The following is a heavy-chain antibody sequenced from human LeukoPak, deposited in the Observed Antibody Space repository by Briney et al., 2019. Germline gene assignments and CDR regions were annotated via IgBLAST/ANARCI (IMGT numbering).Heavy chain of an antibody. J-gene: IGHJ6*04. CDR2: IKQDGSEK. V-gene: IGHV3-7*03. CDR3: ARKAYGMDV. Sequence: PGGSLRLSCAASGFTFSNYWMSWVRQAPGKGLEWVANIKQDGSEKYYVDPVKGRFTISRDDANYSLYLQMNSLRAEDTAVYYCARKAYGMDVWGKGTTVTVSS. CDR1: GFTFSNYW.